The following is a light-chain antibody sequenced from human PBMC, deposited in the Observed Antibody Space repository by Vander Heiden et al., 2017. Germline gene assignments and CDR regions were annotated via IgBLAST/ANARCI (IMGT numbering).Light chain of an antibody. V-gene: IGLV1-40*01. J-gene: IGLJ2*01. CDR1: SSNIGAGYD. CDR3: QSYDRSLSGSV. CDR2: GNI. Sequence: QSVLTQPPPVSGAPGQGVTISCTGSSSNIGAGYDVHWYQQFPGTAPKLLIYGNINRPSGVPDRFAGSKSGTSASLAITGLQAEDEADYYCQSYDRSLSGSVFGGGTKLTVL.